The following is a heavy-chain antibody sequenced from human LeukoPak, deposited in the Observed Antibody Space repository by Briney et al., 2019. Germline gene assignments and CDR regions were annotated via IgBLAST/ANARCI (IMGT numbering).Heavy chain of an antibody. D-gene: IGHD3-10*01. CDR2: ISYDGSNK. Sequence: GGSLRLSCAASGFTFSSYGMHWVRQAPGKGLEWVAVISYDGSNKYYADPVKGRFTISRDNSKNTLYLQMNSLRAEDTAVYYSAKDPNLNLLLWFGELLNYFDYWGQGTLVTVSS. CDR1: GFTFSSYG. CDR3: AKDPNLNLLLWFGELLNYFDY. V-gene: IGHV3-30*18. J-gene: IGHJ4*02.